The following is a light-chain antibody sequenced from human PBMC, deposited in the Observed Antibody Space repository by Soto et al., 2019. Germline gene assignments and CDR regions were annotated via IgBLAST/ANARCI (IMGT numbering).Light chain of an antibody. V-gene: IGKV3-15*01. J-gene: IGKJ1*01. CDR2: GAS. CDR3: QHYNNWPPST. CDR1: QSVSSN. Sequence: EIVMTQSPATLSVAPGERATLSCRASQSVSSNLAWYQQKPGQAPRLLIYGASTKATGIPARFSGSGSGTEFTLTISSLQSEDFAVYYCQHYNNWPPSTFGQGTSVEVK.